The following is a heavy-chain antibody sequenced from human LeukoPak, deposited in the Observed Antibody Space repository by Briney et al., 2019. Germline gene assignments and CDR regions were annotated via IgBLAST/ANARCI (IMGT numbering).Heavy chain of an antibody. D-gene: IGHD3-10*01. V-gene: IGHV3-21*01. CDR3: ARDHGSGSFDY. Sequence: GGSLRLSCAASGFTFSSYSMNWVRQAPGKGLEWVSSISSSSSYIYYADSVKDRFTISRDNAKNSLYLQMNSLRAEDTAVYYCARDHGSGSFDYWGQGTLVTVSS. CDR1: GFTFSSYS. CDR2: ISSSSSYI. J-gene: IGHJ4*02.